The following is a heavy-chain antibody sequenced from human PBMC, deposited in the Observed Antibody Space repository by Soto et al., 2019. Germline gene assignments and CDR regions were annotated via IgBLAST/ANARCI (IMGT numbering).Heavy chain of an antibody. CDR3: VSWMSAHFDY. CDR1: EFTFGGLG. Sequence: GGSLRLSCAAPEFTFGGLGLSWVRQSPGRGLEWVSTISRDEDNTHYADSVNGRFTISKDRSTNTLHLHMASLRAEDTAMYYCVSWMSAHFDYWGQGTLVTVSS. J-gene: IGHJ4*02. D-gene: IGHD2-2*03. V-gene: IGHV3-23*01. CDR2: ISRDEDNT.